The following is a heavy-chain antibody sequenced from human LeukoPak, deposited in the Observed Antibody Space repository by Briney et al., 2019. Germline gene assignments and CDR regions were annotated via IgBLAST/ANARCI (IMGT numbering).Heavy chain of an antibody. J-gene: IGHJ6*04. CDR1: GFTFSSYE. V-gene: IGHV3-48*03. CDR3: AELGITMIGGV. CDR2: ISSSGSTI. Sequence: PGGSLRLSCAASGFTFSSYEMNWVRQAPGKGLEGVSYISSSGSTIYYADSVKGRFTISRANAKNSLYRQMNSLRSEDTAVYYCAELGITMIGGVWGKGTTVTISS. D-gene: IGHD3-10*02.